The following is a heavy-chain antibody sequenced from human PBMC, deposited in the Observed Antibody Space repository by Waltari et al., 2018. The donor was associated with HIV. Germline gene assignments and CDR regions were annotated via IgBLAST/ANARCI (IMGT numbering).Heavy chain of an antibody. V-gene: IGHV4-39*01. J-gene: IGHJ4*02. D-gene: IGHD6-13*01. Sequence: QLQLQESGPGLVKPSETLSLTCTVSGGSISSSSYSWGWIRQPPGKGLEWIGIIYYSWSPYYNPSLKCRVTISVDTSKNQFSLKLVSVTAAYTAVYYCARQGGGIRSWYGIDYWGQVTLVTVSS. CDR1: GGSISSSSYS. CDR3: ARQGGGIRSWYGIDY. CDR2: IYYSWSP.